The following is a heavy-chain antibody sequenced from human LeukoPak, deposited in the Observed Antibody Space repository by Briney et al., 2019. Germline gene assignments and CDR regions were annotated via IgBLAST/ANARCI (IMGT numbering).Heavy chain of an antibody. Sequence: SETLSLTCTVSGYSISSGYYWGWIRQPPGKGLEWIGSIYHSGSTYYNPSLKSRVTISVDTSKNQFSLKLSSVTAADTAVYYCARVILMGFDSSGYPADWGQGTMVTVSS. CDR1: GYSISSGYY. CDR3: ARVILMGFDSSGYPAD. D-gene: IGHD3-22*01. V-gene: IGHV4-38-2*02. CDR2: IYHSGST. J-gene: IGHJ3*01.